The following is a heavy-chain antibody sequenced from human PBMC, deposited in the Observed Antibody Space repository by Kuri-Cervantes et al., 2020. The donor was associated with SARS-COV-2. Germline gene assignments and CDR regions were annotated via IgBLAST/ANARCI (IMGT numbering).Heavy chain of an antibody. V-gene: IGHV3-73*01. CDR1: GFTFSGSA. CDR2: IRSKANSYAT. CDR3: SNVRGYSGYEDY. J-gene: IGHJ4*02. D-gene: IGHD5-12*01. Sequence: GGSLRLSCAASGFTFSGSAMHWVRQASGKGLEWVGRIRSKANSYATAYAASVKGRFTISRDDSKNTAYLQMNSLKTEDTAVYYCSNVRGYSGYEDYWGQGTLVTVSS.